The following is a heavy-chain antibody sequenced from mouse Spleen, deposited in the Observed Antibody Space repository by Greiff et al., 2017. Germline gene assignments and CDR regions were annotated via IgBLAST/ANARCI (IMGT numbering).Heavy chain of an antibody. J-gene: IGHJ2*01. CDR3: ARWWPFDY. Sequence: QVQLQQPGAELVKPGASVKLSCKASGYTFTSYWMQWVKQRPGQGLEWIGEIDPSDSYTNYNQKFKGKATLTVDTSSSTAYMQLSSLTSEDSAVYYCARWWPFDYWGQGTTLTVSS. D-gene: IGHD1-1*02. V-gene: IGHV1-50*01. CDR2: IDPSDSYT. CDR1: GYTFTSYW.